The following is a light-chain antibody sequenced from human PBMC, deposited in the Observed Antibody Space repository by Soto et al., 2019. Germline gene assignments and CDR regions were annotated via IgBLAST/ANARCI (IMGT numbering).Light chain of an antibody. V-gene: IGKV1-9*01. CDR3: QQVKPYT. CDR2: AAS. CDR1: LGISTY. J-gene: IGKJ3*01. Sequence: DIQLTQSPSFLSASVGDRVTITCRASLGISTYLAWYQQKPGKAPNLLIYAASTLQSGVPSRFSGSGSGTEFTLTSLSLQAEDFATYYCQQVKPYTFGPGTKVDIK.